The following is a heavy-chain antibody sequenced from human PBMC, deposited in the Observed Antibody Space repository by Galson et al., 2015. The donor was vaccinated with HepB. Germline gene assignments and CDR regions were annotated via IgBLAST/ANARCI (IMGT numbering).Heavy chain of an antibody. CDR3: AKPLRGRPQSYYYDSSGLRMDY. D-gene: IGHD3-22*01. J-gene: IGHJ4*02. Sequence: SLRLSCAASGFTFSSYAMSWVRQAPGKGLEWVSAISGSGGSTYYADSVKGRFTISRDNSKNTLYLQMNSLRAEDTAVYYCAKPLRGRPQSYYYDSSGLRMDYWGQGTLVTVSS. V-gene: IGHV3-23*01. CDR2: ISGSGGST. CDR1: GFTFSSYA.